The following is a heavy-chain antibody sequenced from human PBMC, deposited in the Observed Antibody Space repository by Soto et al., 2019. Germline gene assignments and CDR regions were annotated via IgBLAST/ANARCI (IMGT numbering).Heavy chain of an antibody. Sequence: PGGSLRLSCAASGFTFDTYAMSWVRQAPGKGLEWVSVLCGDDGNTYYAHSVTGRFTISRDNSKNTLYLQMNSLRPEDTAVYYCAKGYSPSCYSGLDVWGQGTTVTVSS. CDR2: LCGDDGNT. J-gene: IGHJ6*02. CDR3: AKGYSPSCYSGLDV. CDR1: GFTFDTYA. D-gene: IGHD2-2*01. V-gene: IGHV3-23*01.